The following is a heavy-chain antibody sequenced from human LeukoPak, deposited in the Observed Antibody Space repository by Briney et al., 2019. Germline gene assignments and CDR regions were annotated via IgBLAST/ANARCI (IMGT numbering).Heavy chain of an antibody. D-gene: IGHD6-13*01. J-gene: IGHJ4*02. V-gene: IGHV3-9*03. CDR1: GFTFNDYA. CDR3: AIDSVLYNSSWAFDY. Sequence: PGRSLRLSCAASGFTFNDYAMHWVRQAPGKGLEWVSGISGGRGSIVYVDSVTGRFTISRDNAKSSLYLQMNSLRADDMALYYCAIDSVLYNSSWAFDYWGQGTLVTVSS. CDR2: ISGGRGSI.